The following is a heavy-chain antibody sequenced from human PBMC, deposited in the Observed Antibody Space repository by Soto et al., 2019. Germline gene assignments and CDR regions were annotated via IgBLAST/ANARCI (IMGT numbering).Heavy chain of an antibody. J-gene: IGHJ6*04. CDR3: AKDRPTTSSSKMDV. V-gene: IGHV3-23*01. D-gene: IGHD6-6*01. CDR2: ISGGGDGT. CDR1: VFTFSTFA. Sequence: GGSLRLSCSASVFTFSTFAMSWVRQAPGKGLEWVSTISGGGDGTYYADSVKGRFTISRDNSKNTMYLQMDSLRAEDTAVYYCAKDRPTTSSSKMDVWGKGTTVTVSS.